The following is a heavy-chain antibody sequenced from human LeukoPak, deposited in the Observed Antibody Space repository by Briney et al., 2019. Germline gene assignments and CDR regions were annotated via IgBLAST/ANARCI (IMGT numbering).Heavy chain of an antibody. CDR2: IDPNSGGT. D-gene: IGHD3-3*01. V-gene: IGHV1-2*02. J-gene: IGHJ4*02. CDR1: RDTFTGYY. Sequence: ASLKLYCKASRDTFTGYYVHWVRQAPGQGLEWMGWIDPNSGGTNYAQKFQGRVTMTRDTSISTAYMELSRLRSDDTAVYYCARVKEWTIFGVVIRVFDYWGQGTLVTVSS. CDR3: ARVKEWTIFGVVIRVFDY.